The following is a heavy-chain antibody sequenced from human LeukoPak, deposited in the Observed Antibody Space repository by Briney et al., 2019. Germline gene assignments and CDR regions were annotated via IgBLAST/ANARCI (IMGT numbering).Heavy chain of an antibody. CDR1: GFTFSSYS. CDR2: IKSKTDGGTT. J-gene: IGHJ4*02. Sequence: GGSLRLSCAASGFTFSSYSMNWVRQAPGKGLEWVGRIKSKTDGGTTDYAAPVKGRFTISRDDSKNTLYLQMNSLRAEDTAVYYCARGGRLNYDILSYWGQGTLVTVSS. CDR3: ARGGRLNYDILSY. D-gene: IGHD3-9*01. V-gene: IGHV3-15*01.